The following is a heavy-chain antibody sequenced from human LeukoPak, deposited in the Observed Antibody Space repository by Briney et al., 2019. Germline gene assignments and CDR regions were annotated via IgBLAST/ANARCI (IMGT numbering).Heavy chain of an antibody. CDR2: INHSGST. J-gene: IGHJ5*02. V-gene: IGHV4-34*01. D-gene: IGHD3-3*01. CDR1: GGSFSGYY. CDR3: ARQAIFGVVTVGP. Sequence: PSETLSLTCAVYGGSFSGYYWSWIRQPPGKGLEWIGEINHSGSTNYNPSHKSRVTISVDTSKNQFSLKLSSVTAADTAVYYCARQAIFGVVTVGPWGQGTLVTVSS.